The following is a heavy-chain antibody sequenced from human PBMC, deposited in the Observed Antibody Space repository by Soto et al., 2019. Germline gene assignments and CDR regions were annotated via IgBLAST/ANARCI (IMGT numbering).Heavy chain of an antibody. CDR2: MHPDSGNA. V-gene: IGHV1-8*01. J-gene: IGHJ5*02. Sequence: QVQLVQSGAEVKRPGASVKVSCKASGDTLSTYDINWVRQAIGQGLEWMGWMHPDSGNAAYAQTLRGRVTMTWNTSIITAYMEPTSLTSEDTAVYYCSTLPRGWIKWFDPWAQGTLVSLSS. CDR3: STLPRGWIKWFDP. CDR1: GDTLSTYD. D-gene: IGHD6-19*01.